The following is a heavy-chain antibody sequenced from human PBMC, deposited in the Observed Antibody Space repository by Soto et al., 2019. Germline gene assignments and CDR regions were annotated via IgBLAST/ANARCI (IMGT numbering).Heavy chain of an antibody. CDR3: ARPEYSSSSYGMDV. CDR2: ISSSSTI. D-gene: IGHD6-6*01. V-gene: IGHV3-48*02. CDR1: GFTFSSYS. Sequence: GGSLRLSCAASGFTFSSYSMNWVRQAPGRGLEWVSYISSSSTIYYADSVKGRFTISRDNAKNSLYLQMNSLRDEDTAVYYCARPEYSSSSYGMDVWGQGTTVTVSS. J-gene: IGHJ6*02.